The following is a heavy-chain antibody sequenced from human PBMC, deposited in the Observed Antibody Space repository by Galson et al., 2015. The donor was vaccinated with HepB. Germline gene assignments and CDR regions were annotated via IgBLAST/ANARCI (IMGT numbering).Heavy chain of an antibody. CDR2: ISSSSSYT. Sequence: SLRLSCAASGFTFSDYYMSWIRQAPGKGLEWVSYISSSSSYTNYADSVKGRFTISRDNAKNSLYLQMNSLRAEDTAVYYCARAGSYYYGSGSYPKYGMDVWGQGTTVTVSS. J-gene: IGHJ6*02. D-gene: IGHD3-10*01. CDR1: GFTFSDYY. V-gene: IGHV3-11*06. CDR3: ARAGSYYYGSGSYPKYGMDV.